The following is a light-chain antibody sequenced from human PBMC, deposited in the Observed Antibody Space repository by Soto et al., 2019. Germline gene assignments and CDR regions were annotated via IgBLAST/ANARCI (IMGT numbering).Light chain of an antibody. CDR2: DAS. CDR3: KQRSNWLT. CDR1: QSVSTY. V-gene: IGKV3-11*01. J-gene: IGKJ4*01. Sequence: VLTQSPATLSLSPGDSATLSCRASQSVSTYLAWYQQKPGQAPRLLIYDASNRATGIQASFSGSGSGTEFTLTIRSLEPEDFAVYYCKQRSNWLTCGGGTKVDIK.